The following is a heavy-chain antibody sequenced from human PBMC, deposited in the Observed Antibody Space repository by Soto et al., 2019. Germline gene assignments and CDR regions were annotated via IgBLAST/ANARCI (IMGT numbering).Heavy chain of an antibody. CDR3: ASTYGDYRYCCGMDV. J-gene: IGHJ6*02. D-gene: IGHD4-17*01. CDR2: IIPLFGTA. Sequence: QVQLVQSGAEVKKPGSSVKVSCKASGGTFSSYAISWVRQAPGQGLEWMAGIIPLFGTADYAQKFQGRVTITADESTSTAYMELSSLRSEDTAVYYCASTYGDYRYCCGMDVWGQGTTVTVSS. V-gene: IGHV1-69*12. CDR1: GGTFSSYA.